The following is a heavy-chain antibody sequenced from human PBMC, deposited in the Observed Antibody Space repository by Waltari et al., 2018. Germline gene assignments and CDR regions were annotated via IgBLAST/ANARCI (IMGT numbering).Heavy chain of an antibody. J-gene: IGHJ4*02. CDR1: GGTFSSYT. V-gene: IGHV1-69*02. Sequence: QVQLVQSGAEVKKPGSSVKVSCKASGGTFSSYTISWVRQAPGQGLEWMGRIIPILGIANYAQKFQCRVTITADKSTSTAYMELSSLRSEDTAVYYCASPRGAVDYWGQGTLVTVSS. D-gene: IGHD1-26*01. CDR2: IIPILGIA. CDR3: ASPRGAVDY.